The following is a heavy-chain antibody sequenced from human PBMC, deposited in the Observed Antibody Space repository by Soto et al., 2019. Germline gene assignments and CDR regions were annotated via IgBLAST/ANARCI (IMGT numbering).Heavy chain of an antibody. CDR2: INPNSGGT. CDR3: ARDSIMDVAAAGRESVYGMDV. CDR1: GYTFTGYY. V-gene: IGHV1-2*04. D-gene: IGHD6-13*01. Sequence: GASVKVSCKASGYTFTGYYMHWVRQAPGQGLEWMGWINPNSGGTNYAQKFQGWVTMTRDTSISTAYMELSRLRSDDTAVYYCARDSIMDVAAAGRESVYGMDVWGQGTTVTVSS. J-gene: IGHJ6*02.